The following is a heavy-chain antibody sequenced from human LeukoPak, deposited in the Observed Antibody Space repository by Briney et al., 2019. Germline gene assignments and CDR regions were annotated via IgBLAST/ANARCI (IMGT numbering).Heavy chain of an antibody. V-gene: IGHV3-7*03. Sequence: GGSLRLSCAASGFTFSSYWMNWVRQAPGKGLEWVANIKQDGSEKHYVDSVKGRFTICRDNAKNSLYLQMDSLRAEDAAVYYCARDQGDMIRGIIRQYYGLDVWGQGTTVTVSS. CDR3: ARDQGDMIRGIIRQYYGLDV. J-gene: IGHJ6*02. D-gene: IGHD3-10*01. CDR2: IKQDGSEK. CDR1: GFTFSSYW.